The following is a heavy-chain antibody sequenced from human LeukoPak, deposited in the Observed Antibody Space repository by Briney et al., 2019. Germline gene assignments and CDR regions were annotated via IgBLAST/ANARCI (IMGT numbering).Heavy chain of an antibody. Sequence: SETLSLTCAVSGGTMSSYYWSWIRQPPGKGLEWIGYIFYSGSTNYNPSLKSRVTISVDTSKNQLSLKLSSVTAADTAVYYCARILDCSSSSCSYGMDVWGQGTTVTAPS. CDR1: GGTMSSYY. J-gene: IGHJ6*02. CDR3: ARILDCSSSSCSYGMDV. CDR2: IFYSGST. D-gene: IGHD2-15*01. V-gene: IGHV4-59*08.